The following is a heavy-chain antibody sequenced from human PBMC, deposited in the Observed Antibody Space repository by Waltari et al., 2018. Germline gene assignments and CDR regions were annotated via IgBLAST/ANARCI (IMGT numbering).Heavy chain of an antibody. D-gene: IGHD2-8*01. CDR1: GYALNSGFY. Sequence: QLQLKESGPGLLKASETLSLTCDVSGYALNSGFYWGWIRQSPGKGLEWIATVYYDGTTVYDPSLVRRATTTMDTAKNQFSLTLESVTAADTAVYYCMRQVLGYCTSAACRRLESWGQGTLVTVSP. V-gene: IGHV4-38-2*01. CDR2: VYYDGTT. J-gene: IGHJ4*02. CDR3: MRQVLGYCTSAACRRLES.